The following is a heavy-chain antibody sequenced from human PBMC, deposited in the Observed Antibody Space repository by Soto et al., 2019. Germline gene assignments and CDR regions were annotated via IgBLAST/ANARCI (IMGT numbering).Heavy chain of an antibody. CDR1: GYTFASYD. CDR3: ARVGYYDFWSGSLSAYYFDY. CDR2: MNPNSGNT. Sequence: ASVKVSCKASGYTFASYDINWVRQATGQGLEWMGWMNPNSGNTGYAQKFQGRVTMTRNTSISTAYMELSSLRSEDTAVYYCARVGYYDFWSGSLSAYYFDYWGQGTLVTVSS. D-gene: IGHD3-3*01. J-gene: IGHJ4*02. V-gene: IGHV1-8*01.